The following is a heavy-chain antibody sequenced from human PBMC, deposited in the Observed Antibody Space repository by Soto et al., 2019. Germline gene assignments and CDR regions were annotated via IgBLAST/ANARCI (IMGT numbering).Heavy chain of an antibody. CDR3: ASGGCSGGSCYAQYYFDY. Sequence: EVQLVEYGGGLVQPGRSLRLSCAASGFTFDDYAMHWVRQAPGKGLEWVSGNSWNSGSIGYADSVKGRFTITRDNAKNSLYLQLNSLRAEDTAFYYCASGGCSGGSCYAQYYFDYWGQGTLVTVSS. V-gene: IGHV3-9*01. J-gene: IGHJ4*02. CDR2: NSWNSGSI. CDR1: GFTFDDYA. D-gene: IGHD2-15*01.